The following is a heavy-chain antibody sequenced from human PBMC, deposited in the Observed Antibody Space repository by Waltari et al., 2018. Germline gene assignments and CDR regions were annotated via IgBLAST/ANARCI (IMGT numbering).Heavy chain of an antibody. V-gene: IGHV3-7*03. CDR1: GFTFSSYW. CDR3: ARDVGEQWLVRGRQVGQNAFDI. D-gene: IGHD6-19*01. CDR2: IKQDGSEN. Sequence: EVQLVESGGGLVQPGGSLRLSCAASGFTFSSYWMSWVRQAPGKGLEWVANIKQDGSENYLVDSVKGRFTISRDNAKNSLYLQMNSLRAADTAVYYCARDVGEQWLVRGRQVGQNAFDIWGQGTMVTVSS. J-gene: IGHJ3*02.